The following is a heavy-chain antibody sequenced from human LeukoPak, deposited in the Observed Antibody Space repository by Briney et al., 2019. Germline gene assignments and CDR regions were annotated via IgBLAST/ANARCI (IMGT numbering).Heavy chain of an antibody. J-gene: IGHJ3*02. CDR3: ARALLAYDAFDI. CDR2: MNPNSGNT. V-gene: IGHV1-8*01. CDR1: GYTFTSYD. D-gene: IGHD2-8*02. Sequence: GPVKVSCKASGYTFTSYDINWVRQATGQGLEWMGWMNPNSGNTGYAQKFQGRVTMTRNTSISTAYMELSSLRSEDTAVYYCARALLAYDAFDIWGQGTMVTVSS.